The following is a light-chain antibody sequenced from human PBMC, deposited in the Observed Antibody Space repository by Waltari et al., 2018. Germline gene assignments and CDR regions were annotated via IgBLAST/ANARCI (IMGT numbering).Light chain of an antibody. CDR2: GVT. Sequence: QSALTQPASVSGPPGQSITISCPASSSDTAFDDYVYWYQHRPGKAPKLMIDGVTNQPSGISNRCSGSKSDNTASLTSSGLQADDEADYYCSSFTGTIWVFGGGTKLTVL. CDR3: SSFTGTIWV. V-gene: IGLV2-14*01. J-gene: IGLJ3*02. CDR1: SSDTAFDDY.